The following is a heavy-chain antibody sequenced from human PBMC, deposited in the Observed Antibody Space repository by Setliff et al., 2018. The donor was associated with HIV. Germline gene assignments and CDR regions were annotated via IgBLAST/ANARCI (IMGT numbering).Heavy chain of an antibody. Sequence: GSLRLSCATSGFAFSDYDFHWVRQVTGEGLEWVSAIGTGGDTYYADSVKGRFTISRENAKNTLYLQMNSLRAEDTAVYYCAKDPRAAVATICDYWGQGTLVTVSS. CDR1: GFAFSDYD. J-gene: IGHJ4*02. CDR3: AKDPRAAVATICDY. V-gene: IGHV3-13*01. D-gene: IGHD5-12*01. CDR2: IGTGGDT.